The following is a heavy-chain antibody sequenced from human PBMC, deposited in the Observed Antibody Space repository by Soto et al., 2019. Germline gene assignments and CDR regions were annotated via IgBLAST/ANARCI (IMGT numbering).Heavy chain of an antibody. V-gene: IGHV3-53*01. CDR1: GFTVSSNY. Sequence: GGSLRLSCAASGFTVSSNYMSWVRQAPGKGLEWVSVIYSGSSTYYADSVKGRFTISRDNSKNTLYLQMNSLRAEDTAVYYCARDRVWRGYSGPHYYGMDVWGQGTTVTVSS. J-gene: IGHJ6*02. CDR2: IYSGSST. CDR3: ARDRVWRGYSGPHYYGMDV. D-gene: IGHD3-3*01.